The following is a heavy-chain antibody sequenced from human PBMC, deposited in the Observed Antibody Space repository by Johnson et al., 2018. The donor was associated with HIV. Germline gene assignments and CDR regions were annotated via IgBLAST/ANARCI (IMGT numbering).Heavy chain of an antibody. Sequence: VQLVESGGGLIKPGGSLRLSCAASGFTFSNAWMSWVRQGPGQGLEWVGRIKSKTEGGTTDYAAPVKGGFTISRDDSKNTLFLQMNSLKIEDTATYYCTTAGSSGSAHAFDIWGQGTRVTVSS. CDR2: IKSKTEGGTT. CDR1: GFTFSNAW. D-gene: IGHD3-22*01. V-gene: IGHV3-15*01. CDR3: TTAGSSGSAHAFDI. J-gene: IGHJ3*02.